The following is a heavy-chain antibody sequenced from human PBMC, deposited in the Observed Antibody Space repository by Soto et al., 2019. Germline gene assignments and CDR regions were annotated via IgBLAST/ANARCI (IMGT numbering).Heavy chain of an antibody. J-gene: IGHJ4*02. CDR1: SGSISSNW. CDR2: IYHSGST. D-gene: IGHD6-6*01. CDR3: ARHKPFDSSFFDY. V-gene: IGHV4-4*02. Sequence: SETLSLTCAVSSGSISSNWWSWVRQPPGKGLEWIGDIYHSGSTNYNPSLNSRVTISVDKSKNQFSLELSSVTAADTAVYYCARHKPFDSSFFDYWGQGTLVTVSS.